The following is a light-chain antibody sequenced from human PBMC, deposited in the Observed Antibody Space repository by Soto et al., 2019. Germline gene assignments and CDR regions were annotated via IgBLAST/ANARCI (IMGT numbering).Light chain of an antibody. J-gene: IGLJ1*01. CDR3: QAYDGSLSGSV. V-gene: IGLV1-40*01. CDR1: SSNIGAGYD. CDR2: GNS. Sequence: QSVLTQPPSVSGAPGQRVTISCTGSSSNIGAGYDVHWYQQLPATAPKLLIYGNSNRPSGVPDRFSGSKSGTSASLAITGLQAEDEADYYCQAYDGSLSGSVFGTGTKLTVL.